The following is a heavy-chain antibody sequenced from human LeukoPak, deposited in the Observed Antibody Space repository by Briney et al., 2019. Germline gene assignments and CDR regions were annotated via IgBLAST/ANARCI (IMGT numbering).Heavy chain of an antibody. Sequence: GGSLRLSCAASGFTVSSNYMSWVRQAPGKGLEWVSVIYSGGSTYYADSVKGRFTISRDNSKNTLYLQMNSLRAEDTAVYYCAGYCSGGSCHSASGMDVWGKGTTVTVSS. V-gene: IGHV3-66*02. J-gene: IGHJ6*04. D-gene: IGHD2-15*01. CDR2: IYSGGST. CDR1: GFTVSSNY. CDR3: AGYCSGGSCHSASGMDV.